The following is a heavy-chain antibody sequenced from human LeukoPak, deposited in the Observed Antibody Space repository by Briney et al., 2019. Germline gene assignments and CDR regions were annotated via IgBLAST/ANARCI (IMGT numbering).Heavy chain of an antibody. Sequence: GGSLRLSCAASGFTFSSYGMHWVRQAPGKGLEWVSVIYSGGSTYYADSVKGRFTISRDNSKNTLYLQMNSLRAEDTAVYYCARSYGDYVEDAFDIWGQETMVTVSS. D-gene: IGHD4-17*01. V-gene: IGHV3-53*01. J-gene: IGHJ3*02. CDR2: IYSGGST. CDR1: GFTFSSYG. CDR3: ARSYGDYVEDAFDI.